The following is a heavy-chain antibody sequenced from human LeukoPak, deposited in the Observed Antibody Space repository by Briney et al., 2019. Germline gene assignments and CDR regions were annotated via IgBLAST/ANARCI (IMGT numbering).Heavy chain of an antibody. CDR1: GYSFTNYW. J-gene: IGHJ4*02. D-gene: IGHD2-2*01. V-gene: IGHV5-51*01. CDR3: ARPTDNYAFGF. Sequence: GESLKISCEGSGYSFTNYWIAWVRQMPGKGLEWLGVIYPADSDTRYSPSFQGHVTISADKSISTAYLQWSSLKASDTAMYYCARPTDNYAFGFWGQGTLVTVSP. CDR2: IYPADSDT.